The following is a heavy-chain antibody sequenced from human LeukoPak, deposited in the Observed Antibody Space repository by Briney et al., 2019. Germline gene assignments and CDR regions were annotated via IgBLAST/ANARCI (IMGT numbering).Heavy chain of an antibody. CDR1: GGSFSGYY. J-gene: IGHJ6*03. CDR3: ARDSYYYDSSGYMDV. V-gene: IGHV4-34*01. D-gene: IGHD3-22*01. Sequence: TSETLSLTCAVYGGSFSGYYWSWIRQPPGKGLEWIGEINHSGSTNYNPSLKSRVTISVDTSKNQFSLKLSSVTAADTAVYYCARDSYYYDSSGYMDVWGKGTTVTISS. CDR2: INHSGST.